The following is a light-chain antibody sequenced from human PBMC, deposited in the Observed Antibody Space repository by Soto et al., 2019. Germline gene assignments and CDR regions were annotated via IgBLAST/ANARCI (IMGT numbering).Light chain of an antibody. CDR3: ISYTGSSTSYV. V-gene: IGLV2-14*01. Sequence: GASSDVGSYSHVAWYQQFPGKTPKLIIYEVTYRPSGVSHRFSASKSGNTASLTISGLQAGDEADYYCISYTGSSTSYVFGTGTRSPS. CDR1: SSDVGSYSH. CDR2: EVT. J-gene: IGLJ1*01.